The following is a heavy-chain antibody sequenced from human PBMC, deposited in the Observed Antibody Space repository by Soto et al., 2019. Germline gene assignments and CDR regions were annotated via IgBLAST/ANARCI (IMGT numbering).Heavy chain of an antibody. CDR3: AKDYGSGSYYSSYYYGMEV. V-gene: IGHV3-30*18. Sequence: GGSLRLSCAASGFTFSSYGMHWVRQAPGKGLEWVAVISYDGSNKYYADSVKGRFTISRDNSKNTLYLQMNSLRAEDTAVYYCAKDYGSGSYYSSYYYGMEVWGQGTTVTVSS. J-gene: IGHJ6*02. D-gene: IGHD3-10*01. CDR1: GFTFSSYG. CDR2: ISYDGSNK.